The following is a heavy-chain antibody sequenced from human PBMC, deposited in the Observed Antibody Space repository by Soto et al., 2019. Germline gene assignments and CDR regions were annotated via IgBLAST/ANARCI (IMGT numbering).Heavy chain of an antibody. Sequence: PGGSLRLSCAASGFTFSSYWMSWVRQAPGKGLEWVANIKQDGSEKYYVDSVKGRFTISRDNAKNSLYLQMNSLRAEDTAVYYCARAAGRRDGYNYDFDYWGQGTLVTVSS. CDR2: IKQDGSEK. CDR3: ARAAGRRDGYNYDFDY. D-gene: IGHD5-12*01. V-gene: IGHV3-7*05. CDR1: GFTFSSYW. J-gene: IGHJ4*02.